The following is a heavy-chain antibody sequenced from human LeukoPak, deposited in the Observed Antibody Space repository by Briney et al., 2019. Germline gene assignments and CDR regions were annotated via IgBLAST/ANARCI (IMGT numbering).Heavy chain of an antibody. V-gene: IGHV3-7*01. D-gene: IGHD3-10*01. CDR1: GFAFSSYG. Sequence: GGSLRLSCAASGFAFSSYGMHWVRQAPGKGLECVAKIREDGNEKFYVDSVKGRFTISRDNAKNSLYLQMNSLRAEDTAVYYCARDLAYYNGSGSSCYYYYYMDVWGKGTTVTVSS. CDR3: ARDLAYYNGSGSSCYYYYYMDV. J-gene: IGHJ6*03. CDR2: IREDGNEK.